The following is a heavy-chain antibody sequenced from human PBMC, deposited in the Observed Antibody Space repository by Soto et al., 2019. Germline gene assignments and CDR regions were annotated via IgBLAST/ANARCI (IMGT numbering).Heavy chain of an antibody. V-gene: IGHV1-69*13. CDR2: IIPIFGTA. J-gene: IGHJ6*02. CDR1: GGTFSSYA. CDR3: ARAEDDPLGRFLEWFPTSYYYGMDV. D-gene: IGHD3-3*01. Sequence: SVKVSCKASGGTFSSYAISWVRQAPGQGLEWMGGIIPIFGTANYAQKFQGRVTITADESTSTAYMELSSLRSEDTAVYYCARAEDDPLGRFLEWFPTSYYYGMDVWGQGTTVTVSS.